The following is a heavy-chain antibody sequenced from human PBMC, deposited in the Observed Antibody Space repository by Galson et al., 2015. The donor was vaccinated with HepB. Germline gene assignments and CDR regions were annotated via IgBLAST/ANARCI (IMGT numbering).Heavy chain of an antibody. J-gene: IGHJ4*02. V-gene: IGHV1-2*02. Sequence: SVKVSCKASGYTFTGYYMHWVRQAPGQGLEWMGWINPNSGGTNHAQKFQGRVTMTRDTSISTAYMELSRLTSDDTAVYYCARDRGSSGYYDFDYWGQGTLVTVSS. CDR2: INPNSGGT. CDR3: ARDRGSSGYYDFDY. D-gene: IGHD3-22*01. CDR1: GYTFTGYY.